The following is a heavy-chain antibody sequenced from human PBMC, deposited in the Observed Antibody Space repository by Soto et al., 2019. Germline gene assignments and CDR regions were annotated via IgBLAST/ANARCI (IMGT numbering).Heavy chain of an antibody. Sequence: QLQLQESGSGLVKPSQTLSLTCAVSGGSISSGGYSWSWIRQPPGKGLEWIGYIYHSGTTYYNPSLKSRVTISVDRSKNKSPLKLSSVTAADTAVYYCARAHYGDYGYGMDVWGQGTTVTVSS. J-gene: IGHJ6*02. CDR3: ARAHYGDYGYGMDV. V-gene: IGHV4-30-2*01. CDR1: GGSISSGGYS. CDR2: IYHSGTT. D-gene: IGHD4-17*01.